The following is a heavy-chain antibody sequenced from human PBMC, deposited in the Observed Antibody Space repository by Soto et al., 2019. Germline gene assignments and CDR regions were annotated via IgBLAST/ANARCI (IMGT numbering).Heavy chain of an antibody. V-gene: IGHV4-59*01. D-gene: IGHD6-25*01. J-gene: IGHJ3*02. CDR1: GGSISSYY. Sequence: PSETLSLTSTVSGGSISSYYWSWIRQPPGKGLEWIGYIYYSGSTNYNPSLKSRVTISVDTSKNQFSLKLSSVTAADTAVYYCARGPTGRLKTAFDIWGQGTMVTVSS. CDR2: IYYSGST. CDR3: ARGPTGRLKTAFDI.